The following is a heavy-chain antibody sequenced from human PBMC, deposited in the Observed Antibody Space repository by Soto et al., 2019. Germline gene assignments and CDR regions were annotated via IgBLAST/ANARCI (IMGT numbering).Heavy chain of an antibody. CDR2: ILYSGSI. CDR3: ARLGSSGWYQGSYFDY. J-gene: IGHJ4*02. Sequence: QLQLQESGPGLVKPSETLSLTCTVSGGSITRNNHYWGWIRQSPGKGLEWIGSILYSGSINYNPYRKRRVTISVETSKNQCTLKMSSVTAADTAVYYCARLGSSGWYQGSYFDYWGQGTLVTVSS. CDR1: GGSITRNNHY. V-gene: IGHV4-39*01. D-gene: IGHD6-19*01.